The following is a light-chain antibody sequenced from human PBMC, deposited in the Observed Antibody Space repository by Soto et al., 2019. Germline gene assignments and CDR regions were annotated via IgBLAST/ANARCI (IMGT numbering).Light chain of an antibody. Sequence: DIPMTQSPSSLSASVGDRVTITCQASQVIATYLNWYQQKPGQAPKLLIYDASKLETGVPSRFSGRGSGTEVTFLISSLQPEDVAKDYFQLYGKLPPYTVGQGTK. CDR1: QVIATY. CDR3: QLYGKLPPYT. V-gene: IGKV1-33*01. CDR2: DAS. J-gene: IGKJ2*01.